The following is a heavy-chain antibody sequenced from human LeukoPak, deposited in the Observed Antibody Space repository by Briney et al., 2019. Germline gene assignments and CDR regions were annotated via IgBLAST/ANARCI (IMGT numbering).Heavy chain of an antibody. CDR3: ARDRTGDFDY. J-gene: IGHJ4*02. V-gene: IGHV3-66*01. CDR1: GFAFSSNP. CDR2: IYSGGST. Sequence: GGSLRLSCAASGFAFSSNPMSWVRQAPGKGLEWVSVIYSGGSTYYADSVKGRFTISRDNAKNSLYLQMNSLRVEDTAVYYCARDRTGDFDYWGQGTLVSVSS.